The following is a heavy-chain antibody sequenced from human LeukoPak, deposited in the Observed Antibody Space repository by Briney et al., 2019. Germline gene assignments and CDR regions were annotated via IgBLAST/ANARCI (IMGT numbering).Heavy chain of an antibody. D-gene: IGHD2-2*01. CDR1: GFTFSNAL. J-gene: IGHJ6*02. V-gene: IGHV3-30*18. Sequence: GGSLRLSCAASGFTFSNALMSWVRQAPGKGLEWVAVISYDGSNKYYADSVKGRFTISRDNSKNTLYLQMNSLRAEDTAVYYCAKDRYCSSTSCYSHYYYYGMDVWGQGTTVTVSS. CDR3: AKDRYCSSTSCYSHYYYYGMDV. CDR2: ISYDGSNK.